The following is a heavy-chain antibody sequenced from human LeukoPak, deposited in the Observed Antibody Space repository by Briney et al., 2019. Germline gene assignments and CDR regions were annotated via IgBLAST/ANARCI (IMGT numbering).Heavy chain of an antibody. J-gene: IGHJ4*01. Sequence: GGSLRLSCAASGFTFSSSAMSWVRPAPGKGLEWVSAISGSGGSTYYADSVKGRFTISRDNTKNTLYLHMNTPRAEDTAVYYCAKGIDIVVVPAAFDYWGQGTLVTVSS. CDR2: ISGSGGST. D-gene: IGHD2-2*01. V-gene: IGHV3-23*01. CDR3: AKGIDIVVVPAAFDY. CDR1: GFTFSSSA.